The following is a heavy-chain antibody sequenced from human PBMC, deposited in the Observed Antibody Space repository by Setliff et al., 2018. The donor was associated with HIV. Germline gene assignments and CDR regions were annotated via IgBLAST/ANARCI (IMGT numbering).Heavy chain of an antibody. Sequence: GGSLRLSCAASGFTFSGYDMKWVRQAPGKGLEWLSYISYSGNTMYYADSVEGRFTISRDNAKNSLYLQMHSMRAEDTAVYYCVRDGSSSGSFYTEYFQYWGQGTLVTVSS. V-gene: IGHV3-48*03. CDR1: GFTFSGYD. CDR2: ISYSGNTM. D-gene: IGHD1-26*01. J-gene: IGHJ1*01. CDR3: VRDGSSSGSFYTEYFQY.